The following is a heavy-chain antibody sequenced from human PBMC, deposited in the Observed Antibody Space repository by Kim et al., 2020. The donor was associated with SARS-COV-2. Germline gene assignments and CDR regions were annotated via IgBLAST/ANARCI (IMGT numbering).Heavy chain of an antibody. V-gene: IGHV3-11*01. CDR3: ARAGNYYGDSSYFDY. CDR2: ISSSGSTI. J-gene: IGHJ4*02. Sequence: LSLTCAASGFTFSDYYMSWIRQAPGKGLEWVSYISSSGSTIYYADSVKGRFTISRDNAKNSLYLQMNSLRAEDTAVYYCARAGNYYGDSSYFDYWGQGTLVTVSS. CDR1: GFTFSDYY. D-gene: IGHD4-17*01.